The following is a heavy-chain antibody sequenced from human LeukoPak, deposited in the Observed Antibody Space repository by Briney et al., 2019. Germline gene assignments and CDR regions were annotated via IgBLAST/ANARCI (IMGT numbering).Heavy chain of an antibody. CDR2: IIPILGIA. Sequence: SVKVSCKASGGTFSSYTISWVRQAPGQGLEWMGRIIPILGIANYAQKFQGRVTITADKSTSTAYMELSSLRSEDTAVYYCARPSQQWLVEGAFDIWGQGTMVTVSS. CDR1: GGTFSSYT. J-gene: IGHJ3*02. V-gene: IGHV1-69*02. CDR3: ARPSQQWLVEGAFDI. D-gene: IGHD6-19*01.